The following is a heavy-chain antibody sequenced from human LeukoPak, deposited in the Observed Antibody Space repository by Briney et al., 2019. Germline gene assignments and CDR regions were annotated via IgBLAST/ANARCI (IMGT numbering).Heavy chain of an antibody. V-gene: IGHV3-21*01. CDR2: ISSSSSYI. Sequence: GGSLRLSCAASGFTFSSYSMNWVRQAPGKGLEWVSSISSSSSYIYYADSVKGRFTISRDNAKNSLYLQMNSLRAEDTAVYYCARDPGIGYCTNGVCSTYYFDYWGQGTLVTVSS. D-gene: IGHD2-8*01. CDR1: GFTFSSYS. J-gene: IGHJ4*02. CDR3: ARDPGIGYCTNGVCSTYYFDY.